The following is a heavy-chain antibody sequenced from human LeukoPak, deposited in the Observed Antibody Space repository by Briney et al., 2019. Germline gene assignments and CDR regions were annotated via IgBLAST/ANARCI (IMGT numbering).Heavy chain of an antibody. CDR3: AREGGAFDI. J-gene: IGHJ3*02. CDR2: ISSSSSNI. D-gene: IGHD3-16*01. V-gene: IGHV3-21*01. CDR1: GFTFSSYW. Sequence: GGSLRLSCAASGFTFSSYWMSWVRQAPGKGLEWVSSISSSSSNIYYADSVKGRFTISRDNAKNSLYLQMNSLRAEDTAVYYRAREGGAFDIWGQGTMVTVSS.